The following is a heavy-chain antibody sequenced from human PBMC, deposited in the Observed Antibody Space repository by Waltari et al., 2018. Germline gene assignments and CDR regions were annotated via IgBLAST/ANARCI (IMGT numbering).Heavy chain of an antibody. Sequence: QVQLVQSGAEVKKPGSSVKVSCKASGGTFSSYAISWVRQAPGQGLEWMGGVIPILGIAKCAQEFEGRGTITAGESTSTAYMELSSLRSEDTAVYYGALNSGSYLSYYYYMDVWGKGTTVTVSS. CDR1: GGTFSSYA. CDR3: ALNSGSYLSYYYYMDV. CDR2: VIPILGIA. J-gene: IGHJ6*03. V-gene: IGHV1-69*04. D-gene: IGHD1-26*01.